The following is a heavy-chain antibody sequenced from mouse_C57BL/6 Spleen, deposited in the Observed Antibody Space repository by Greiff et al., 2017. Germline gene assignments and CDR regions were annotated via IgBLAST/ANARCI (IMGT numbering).Heavy chain of an antibody. CDR2: IDPEDGET. J-gene: IGHJ2*01. D-gene: IGHD2-3*01. Sequence: VQLQQSGAELVKPGASVKLSCTASGFNIKDYYMHWVKQRTEQGLAWIGRIDPEDGETKYAPKFQGTATITADTPTNTAYLQLSSLTSDDTAVYYCAFDGYYVGYWGQGTTLTVSS. CDR3: AFDGYYVGY. CDR1: GFNIKDYY. V-gene: IGHV14-2*01.